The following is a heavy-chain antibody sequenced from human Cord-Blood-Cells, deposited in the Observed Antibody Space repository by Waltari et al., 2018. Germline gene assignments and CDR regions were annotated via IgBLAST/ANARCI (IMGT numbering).Heavy chain of an antibody. CDR3: ARVPGGGSSWYYYYYGMDV. CDR2: ISAYNGNT. CDR1: GYTFTSYG. V-gene: IGHV1-18*01. D-gene: IGHD6-13*01. Sequence: QVQLVQSGAEVKKPGASVKVSCKASGYTFTSYGIRWVRQATGQGLEWMGWISAYNGNTNYAQKLQGRVTMTTDTSTSTAYMELRSLRSDDTAVYYCARVPGGGSSWYYYYYGMDVWGQGTTVTVSS. J-gene: IGHJ6*02.